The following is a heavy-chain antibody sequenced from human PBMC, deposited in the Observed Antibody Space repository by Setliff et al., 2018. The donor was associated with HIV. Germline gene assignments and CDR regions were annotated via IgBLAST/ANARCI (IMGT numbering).Heavy chain of an antibody. Sequence: ASVKVSCKASGYTFTTYSLHWVRQAPGQSLEWMGWINVGSGDTKYSQDFQGRLSLTRDTSANTVYMELSSLTSDDTAVYFCARGALLAAFDFDHWGHGTLVTVTS. J-gene: IGHJ4*01. D-gene: IGHD2-8*02. CDR2: INVGSGDT. CDR1: GYTFTTYS. V-gene: IGHV1-3*01. CDR3: ARGALLAAFDFDH.